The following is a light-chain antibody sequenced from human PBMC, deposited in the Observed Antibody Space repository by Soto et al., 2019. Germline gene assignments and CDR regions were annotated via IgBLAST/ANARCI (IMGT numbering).Light chain of an antibody. J-gene: IGKJ3*01. Sequence: VVLTQSPATLSLSPGERATLSCRANQPVSANYLAWYQQKPGQAPRLLISGASSRATGLPDRFSGSGAGTDFSLTISGLEPEDFAVFYCHQYGSSPFTFGPGTKVDIK. CDR3: HQYGSSPFT. CDR2: GAS. V-gene: IGKV3-20*01. CDR1: QPVSANY.